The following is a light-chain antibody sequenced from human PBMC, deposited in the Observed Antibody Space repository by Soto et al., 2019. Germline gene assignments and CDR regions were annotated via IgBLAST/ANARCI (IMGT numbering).Light chain of an antibody. V-gene: IGKV4-1*01. CDR1: HSLLLSSNNKNY. CDR2: WAS. J-gene: IGKJ3*01. CDR3: QQVSSIPQIT. Sequence: DIDKTQSPALLAISINGTTPINXCRGHSLLLSSNNKNYLAWYQQKPRQPPKLIIYWASTRESGVPDRFSGSGSGTDFTLTITSLQAEDVAVYYCQQVSSIPQITF.